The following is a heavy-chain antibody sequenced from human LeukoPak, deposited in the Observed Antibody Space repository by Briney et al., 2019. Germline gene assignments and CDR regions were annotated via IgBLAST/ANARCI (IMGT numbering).Heavy chain of an antibody. D-gene: IGHD5-18*01. CDR1: GGSFSGYY. CDR3: ARGEGDTAMVSRGSLVDY. J-gene: IGHJ4*02. Sequence: PSETLSLTCAVYGGSFSGYYWSWIRQPPGKGREWIGEINHSGSPNYNPSLKSRGTISVDTSKNQFSLKLSSVTAADTAVSYCARGEGDTAMVSRGSLVDYWGQGTLVTVSS. V-gene: IGHV4-34*01. CDR2: INHSGSP.